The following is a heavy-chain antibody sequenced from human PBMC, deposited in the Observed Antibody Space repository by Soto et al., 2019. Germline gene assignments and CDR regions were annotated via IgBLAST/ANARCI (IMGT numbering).Heavy chain of an antibody. CDR1: GYSFTSYW. Sequence: GESLKISCKGSGYSFTSYWISWVRQMPGKGMEWIGRIDPSDSYTNYSPSFQGHVTISADKSISTAYLQWSSLKASDTAMYYCAKSSKYNCYCIDVWGQGTTVTVSS. CDR2: IDPSDSYT. CDR3: AKSSKYNCYCIDV. D-gene: IGHD2-15*01. J-gene: IGHJ6*02. V-gene: IGHV5-10-1*01.